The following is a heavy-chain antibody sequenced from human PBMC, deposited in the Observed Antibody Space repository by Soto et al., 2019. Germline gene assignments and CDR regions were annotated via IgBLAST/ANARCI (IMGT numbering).Heavy chain of an antibody. Sequence: SVKVSCKASGGTFSSYAISWVRQAPGQGLEWMGGIIPIFGTANYAQKFQGRVTITADESTSTAYMELSSLRSEDTAVYYCARDTGGYCISTSCYAFDYWGQGTPVTVSS. CDR1: GGTFSSYA. J-gene: IGHJ4*02. CDR2: IIPIFGTA. V-gene: IGHV1-69*13. D-gene: IGHD2-2*01. CDR3: ARDTGGYCISTSCYAFDY.